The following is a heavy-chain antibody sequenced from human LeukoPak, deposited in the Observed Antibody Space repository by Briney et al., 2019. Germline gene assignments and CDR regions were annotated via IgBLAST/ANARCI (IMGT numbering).Heavy chain of an antibody. CDR3: ARIDYGGNSGPLPMEPSSYYYYYGMDV. D-gene: IGHD4-17*01. J-gene: IGHJ6*02. V-gene: IGHV3-30-3*01. Sequence: PGRSLRLSCAASGFTLSSYAMHWVRQAPGKGLEWVAVISYDGSNKYYADSVKGRFTISRDNSKNTLYLQMNSLRAEDTAVYYCARIDYGGNSGPLPMEPSSYYYYYGMDVWGQGTTVTVSS. CDR1: GFTLSSYA. CDR2: ISYDGSNK.